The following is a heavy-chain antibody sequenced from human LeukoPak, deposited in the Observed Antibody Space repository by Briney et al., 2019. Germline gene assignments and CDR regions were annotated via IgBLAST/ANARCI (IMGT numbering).Heavy chain of an antibody. V-gene: IGHV4-39*01. CDR2: VDYRGIT. D-gene: IGHD3-10*01. Sequence: SETLSLTCAVSGASVSTVGYYWGWICQAPEKGLEWIGKVDYRGITQYDPSLKSRVIMSLDTSKNQFSLILSSVTAADTAMYYCAKYASGTMRDYWGQEPWSPSPQ. CDR3: AKYASGTMRDY. CDR1: GASVSTVGYY. J-gene: IGHJ4*01.